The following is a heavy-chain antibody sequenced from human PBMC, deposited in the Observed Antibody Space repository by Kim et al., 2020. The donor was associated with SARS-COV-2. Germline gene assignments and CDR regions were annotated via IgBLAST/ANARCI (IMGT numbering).Heavy chain of an antibody. CDR2: ISGSGGST. J-gene: IGHJ4*02. V-gene: IGHV3-23*01. D-gene: IGHD3-10*01. Sequence: GGSLRLSCAASGFTFSSYAMSWVRQAPGKGLEWVSAISGSGGSTYYADSVKGRFTISRDNSKNTLYLQMNSLRAEDTAVYYCAKDLPTSLWFGESHPTLFDYWGQGTLVTVSS. CDR3: AKDLPTSLWFGESHPTLFDY. CDR1: GFTFSSYA.